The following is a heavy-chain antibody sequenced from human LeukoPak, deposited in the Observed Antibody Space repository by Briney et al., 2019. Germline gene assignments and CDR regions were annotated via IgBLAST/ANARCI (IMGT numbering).Heavy chain of an antibody. CDR2: ISAYNGNT. V-gene: IGHV1-18*01. CDR1: GYTFTSYG. D-gene: IGHD3-22*01. Sequence: ASVKVSCKASGYTFTSYGISWVRQAPGQGLEWMGWISAYNGNTNYAQKLQGRVTMTTDTSTSTAYMELSSLRSEDTAVYYCARESMYYYDSSGYYEFDYWGQGTLVTVSS. CDR3: ARESMYYYDSSGYYEFDY. J-gene: IGHJ4*02.